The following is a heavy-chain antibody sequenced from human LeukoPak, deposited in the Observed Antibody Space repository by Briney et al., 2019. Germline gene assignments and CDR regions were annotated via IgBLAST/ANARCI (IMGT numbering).Heavy chain of an antibody. CDR2: ISSSGSTI. J-gene: IGHJ4*02. V-gene: IGHV3-48*03. CDR3: ARVGWGKYQLPNYFDY. CDR1: GFTFSSYE. D-gene: IGHD2-2*01. Sequence: PGWSLRLSCASTGFTFSSYEMNWVRQAPGKGLEWVSYISSSGSTIYYADSVKGRFTISRDNAKNSLYLQMNSLGAEDTAVYYCARVGWGKYQLPNYFDYWGQGTLVTVSS.